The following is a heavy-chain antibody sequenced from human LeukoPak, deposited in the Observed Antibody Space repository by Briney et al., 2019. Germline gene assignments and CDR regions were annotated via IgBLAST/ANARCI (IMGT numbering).Heavy chain of an antibody. CDR2: ISGTGAHT. CDR1: GFTFSSYA. J-gene: IGHJ4*02. Sequence: GRSLRLSCAASGFTFSSYAMHWVRQAPGRGLEWVSTISGTGAHTYYADSVQGRFTISRDSSRNTLYLQMNSLRADDTAIYYCVKVYYDNSGYMDYWGQGTLVTVSS. V-gene: IGHV3-23*01. CDR3: VKVYYDNSGYMDY. D-gene: IGHD3-22*01.